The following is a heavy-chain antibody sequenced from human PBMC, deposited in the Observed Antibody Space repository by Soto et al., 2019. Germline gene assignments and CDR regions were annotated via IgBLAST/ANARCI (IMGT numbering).Heavy chain of an antibody. CDR2: ISSSSSYI. Sequence: EVQLVESGGGLVKPGGSLRLSCAASGFTFSSYSMNWVRQAPGKGLEWVSSISSSSSYIYYADSVKGRFTISRDNAKNSLYLQMNSLRAEDTAVYYCARARLTGTKYHFDYWGQGTLVTVSS. D-gene: IGHD1-7*01. V-gene: IGHV3-21*01. J-gene: IGHJ4*02. CDR1: GFTFSSYS. CDR3: ARARLTGTKYHFDY.